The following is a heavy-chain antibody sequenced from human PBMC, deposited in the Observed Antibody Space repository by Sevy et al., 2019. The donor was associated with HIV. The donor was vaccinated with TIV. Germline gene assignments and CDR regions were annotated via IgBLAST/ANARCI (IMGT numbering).Heavy chain of an antibody. Sequence: AAVKVSCQASGGTFSNYAINWVRQAPGQGLEWMGGTIPIFGTTYYAQKFQGRVTITADDSTTTVYMELSSLRSDDTVVYYCATPRRYYDFWSGYPPFDYWGQGTQVTVSS. CDR3: ATPRRYYDFWSGYPPFDY. D-gene: IGHD3-3*01. J-gene: IGHJ4*02. CDR1: GGTFSNYA. V-gene: IGHV1-69*13. CDR2: TIPIFGTT.